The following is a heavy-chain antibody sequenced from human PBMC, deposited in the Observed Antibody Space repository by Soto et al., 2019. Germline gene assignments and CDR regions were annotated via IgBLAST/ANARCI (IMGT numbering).Heavy chain of an antibody. V-gene: IGHV1-24*01. D-gene: IGHD2-8*01. CDR1: GYTLTELS. CDR3: ATSPLPDANSPDSPAEYFQH. CDR2: FDPEDGET. J-gene: IGHJ1*01. Sequence: ASVKVSCKVSGYTLTELSMHWVRQAPGKGLEWMGGFDPEDGETIYAQKFQGRVTMTEDTSTDTDYMELSSLRSVDTAVYYCATSPLPDANSPDSPAEYFQHWGQGTLVTVSS.